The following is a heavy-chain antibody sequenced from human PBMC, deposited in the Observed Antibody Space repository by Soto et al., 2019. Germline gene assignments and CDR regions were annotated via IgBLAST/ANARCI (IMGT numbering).Heavy chain of an antibody. J-gene: IGHJ3*01. CDR2: VYHGGNT. V-gene: IGHV4-38-2*01. CDR1: GFSISSGNY. D-gene: IGHD2-15*01. CDR3: ARARWYDAFNV. Sequence: SDTLSLTCAFSGFSISSGNYWGWIRKHPGKGLEWIGSVYHGGNTYYNPSLKSRVSISIDLSKNQFSLKLTSVTAADTAAYYCARARWYDAFNVWGQGTVVTVSS.